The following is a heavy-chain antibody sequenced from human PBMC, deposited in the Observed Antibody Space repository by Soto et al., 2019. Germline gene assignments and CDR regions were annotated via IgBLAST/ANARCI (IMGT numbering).Heavy chain of an antibody. CDR1: GFTFSSYA. J-gene: IGHJ6*03. D-gene: IGHD2-15*01. CDR3: AKDGGYCSGGSCYSYYYYYMDV. Sequence: VQLLESGGGLVQPGGSLRLSCAASGFTFSSYAMSWVRQAPGKGLEWVSAISGSGGSTYYADSVKGRFTISRDNSKNTLYLQMNSLRAEDTAVYYCAKDGGYCSGGSCYSYYYYYMDVWGKGTTVTVSS. CDR2: ISGSGGST. V-gene: IGHV3-23*01.